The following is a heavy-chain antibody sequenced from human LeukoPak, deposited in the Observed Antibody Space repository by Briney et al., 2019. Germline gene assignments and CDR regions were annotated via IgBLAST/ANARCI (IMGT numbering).Heavy chain of an antibody. V-gene: IGHV4-59*01. Sequence: PSETLSLTCTVSADSISPYYVNWIRQSPGKGLEWIGYIFYRGGTSYNPSLKSRVTISLDTSKNQFSLTMSSVTTADTAVYYCAKEEVPGIRRLYFNFWGRGTLVTVS. CDR1: ADSISPYY. J-gene: IGHJ2*01. CDR2: IFYRGGT. D-gene: IGHD1-26*01. CDR3: AKEEVPGIRRLYFNF.